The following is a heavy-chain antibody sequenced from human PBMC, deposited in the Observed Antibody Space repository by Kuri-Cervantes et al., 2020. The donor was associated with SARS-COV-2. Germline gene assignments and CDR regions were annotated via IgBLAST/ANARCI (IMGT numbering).Heavy chain of an antibody. V-gene: IGHV3-15*05. Sequence: GESLKISCAASGFTFSNAWMSWVRQAPGKGLEWVGRIKSKTEGGTTDYAAPVKGRFTISRDDSKNTLYLQMNSLRAEDTAVYYCAREYGDYEDAFDIWGQGTMVTVSS. CDR2: IKSKTEGGTT. D-gene: IGHD4-17*01. CDR1: GFTFSNAW. CDR3: AREYGDYEDAFDI. J-gene: IGHJ3*02.